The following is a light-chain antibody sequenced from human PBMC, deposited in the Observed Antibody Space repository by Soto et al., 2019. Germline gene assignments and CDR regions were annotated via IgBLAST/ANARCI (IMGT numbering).Light chain of an antibody. CDR1: QSVSSSY. CDR3: QQYGSSALT. Sequence: EIVLTQSPGTLSFSPGERATLSCRASQSVSSSYFAWYQQKPGQAPRLLIYGASSRATGIPDRFSGSGSGTDFTLTISRLEPEDFAVYYCQQYGSSALTFGGGTKVDIK. CDR2: GAS. V-gene: IGKV3-20*01. J-gene: IGKJ4*01.